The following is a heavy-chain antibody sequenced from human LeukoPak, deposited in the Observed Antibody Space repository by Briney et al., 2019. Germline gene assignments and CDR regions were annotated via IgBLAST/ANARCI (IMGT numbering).Heavy chain of an antibody. CDR2: IYTSGST. V-gene: IGHV4-4*07. D-gene: IGHD2-15*01. Sequence: PSETLSLTCTVSGGSISSYYWSWIRQPAGKGLEWIGRIYTSGSTNYNPSLKSRVTMSVDTSKNQFSLKLSSVTAADTAVYYCARVLVVAATPTEVNNWFHPWGQGTLVTVSS. CDR3: ARVLVVAATPTEVNNWFHP. CDR1: GGSISSYY. J-gene: IGHJ5*02.